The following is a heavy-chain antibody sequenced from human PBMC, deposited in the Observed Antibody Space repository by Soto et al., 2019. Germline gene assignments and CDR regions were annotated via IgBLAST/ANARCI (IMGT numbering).Heavy chain of an antibody. CDR2: IIPIFGTA. CDR1: GGTFSSYA. Sequence: SVKVSCKASGGTFSSYAISWVRQAPGQGLEWMGGIIPIFGTANYAQKFQGRVTITADESTSTAYMELSSLRSEDTAVYYCATGYYYDSSGSYYEDSDYWGQGTLVTVSS. CDR3: ATGYYYDSSGSYYEDSDY. J-gene: IGHJ4*02. V-gene: IGHV1-69*13. D-gene: IGHD3-22*01.